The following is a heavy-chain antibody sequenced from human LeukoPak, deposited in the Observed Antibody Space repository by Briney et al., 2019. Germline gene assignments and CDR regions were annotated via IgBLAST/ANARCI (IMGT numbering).Heavy chain of an antibody. CDR1: GGSVSSGSYY. Sequence: SETLSLTCTVSGGSVSSGSYYWSWIRQPPGKGLEWIGYIYTSGSTNYNPSLKSRVTISVDTSKNQFSLKLSSVTAADTAVYYCARGHPHYDILTGCWDYYYYGMDVWGQGTTVTVSS. D-gene: IGHD3-9*01. CDR2: IYTSGST. J-gene: IGHJ6*02. V-gene: IGHV4-61*01. CDR3: ARGHPHYDILTGCWDYYYYGMDV.